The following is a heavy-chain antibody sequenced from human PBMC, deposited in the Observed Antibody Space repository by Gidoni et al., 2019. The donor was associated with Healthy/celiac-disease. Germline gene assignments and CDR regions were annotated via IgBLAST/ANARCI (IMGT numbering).Heavy chain of an antibody. CDR1: GFTFSSYG. CDR3: AKEHSSGWPDAFDI. CDR2: ISYDGSNK. J-gene: IGHJ3*02. D-gene: IGHD6-19*01. V-gene: IGHV3-30*18. Sequence: QVQLVESGGGVVQPGRSLRLSCAASGFTFSSYGMHWVRQAPGKGLEWVAVISYDGSNKYYADSVKGRFTISRDNSKNTLYLQMNSLRAEDTAVYYCAKEHSSGWPDAFDIWGQGTMVTVSS.